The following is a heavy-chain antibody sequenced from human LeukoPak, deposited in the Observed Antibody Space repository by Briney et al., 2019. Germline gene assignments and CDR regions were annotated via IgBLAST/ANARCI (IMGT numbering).Heavy chain of an antibody. J-gene: IGHJ6*02. Sequence: GRSLRLSCAASGFTFDDYAMHWVRQAPGKGLEWVSGISWNSGSIGYADSVKGRFTISRDNAKNSLYLQMNSLRAEDTALYYCAKAPRIYDYYYGMDVWGQGTTVTVSS. D-gene: IGHD2-15*01. V-gene: IGHV3-9*01. CDR2: ISWNSGSI. CDR3: AKAPRIYDYYYGMDV. CDR1: GFTFDDYA.